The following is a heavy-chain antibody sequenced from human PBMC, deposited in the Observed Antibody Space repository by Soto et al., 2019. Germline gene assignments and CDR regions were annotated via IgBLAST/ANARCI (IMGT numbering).Heavy chain of an antibody. CDR3: ARDRGYYYDSSGYSAEYFQH. CDR1: GGTFSSYA. D-gene: IGHD3-22*01. Sequence: QVQLVQSGAEVKKPGSSVKVSCKASGGTFSSYAISWVRQAPGQGLEWIGGIIPIFGTANYAQKFQGRVTITADESTSTAYMELSSLRSEDTAVYYCARDRGYYYDSSGYSAEYFQHWGQGTLVTVSS. J-gene: IGHJ1*01. V-gene: IGHV1-69*12. CDR2: IIPIFGTA.